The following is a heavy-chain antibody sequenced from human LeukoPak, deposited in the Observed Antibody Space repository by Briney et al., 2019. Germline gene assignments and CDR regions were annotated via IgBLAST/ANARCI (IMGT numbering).Heavy chain of an antibody. D-gene: IGHD6-19*01. CDR2: IKQGGSEK. Sequence: PGGSLRLSCAASGFNSYWMSWVRQAPGKGLEWVANIKQGGSEKYYVDSVKGRFTISRDNAKNSLYLQMNSLRAEDTALYYCAREGGSGWYSGWFDPWGQGTLVTVSS. J-gene: IGHJ5*02. V-gene: IGHV3-7*01. CDR3: AREGGSGWYSGWFDP. CDR1: GFNSYW.